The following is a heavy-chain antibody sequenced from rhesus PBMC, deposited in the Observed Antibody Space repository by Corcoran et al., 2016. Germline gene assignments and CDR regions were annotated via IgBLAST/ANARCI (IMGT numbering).Heavy chain of an antibody. D-gene: IGHD6-25*01. V-gene: IGHV3-100*02. Sequence: DVQLVESGGGLVKPGGSLRLSCVASGFTFSSYEMHWVHQAPGKGLEWVSVISESGGTIYYADSVKCRFTISRDNAKNSLFLQMNSLRAEDTAVYYCTSGYSGSWNSLPWGQGVLVTVSS. CDR2: ISESGGTI. J-gene: IGHJ4*01. CDR3: TSGYSGSWNSLP. CDR1: GFTFSSYE.